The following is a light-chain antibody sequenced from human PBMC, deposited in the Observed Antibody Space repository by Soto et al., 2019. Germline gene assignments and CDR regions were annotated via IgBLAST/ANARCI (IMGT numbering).Light chain of an antibody. CDR3: KQYSSSPLT. CDR1: QSVSSSF. Sequence: EIVLTQSPGTLSLSPGERATLSCRASQSVSSSFLACYQQKPGQAPRLLIYGASSRATGIPDRFSGSGSGTDFTLTISRLEPEDVAVYYCKQYSSSPLTLGGGTKVEIK. CDR2: GAS. J-gene: IGKJ4*01. V-gene: IGKV3-20*01.